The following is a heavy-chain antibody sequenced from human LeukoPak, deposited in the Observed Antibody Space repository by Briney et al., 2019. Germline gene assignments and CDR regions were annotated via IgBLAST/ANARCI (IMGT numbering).Heavy chain of an antibody. CDR2: ISASGATT. CDR1: GFTFTSYG. D-gene: IGHD6-13*01. Sequence: GGSLRLYCAASGFTFTSYGMSWVRQAPGKGLEWVSAISASGATTFYADSVKGRFTISRGNSKNTLFLQMNSLSVDDTAVYSCAKAPPKQQFDYWGQGTLVTVSS. V-gene: IGHV3-23*01. CDR3: AKAPPKQQFDY. J-gene: IGHJ4*02.